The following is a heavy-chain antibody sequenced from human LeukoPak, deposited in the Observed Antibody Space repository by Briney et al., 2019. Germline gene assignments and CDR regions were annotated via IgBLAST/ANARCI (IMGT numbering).Heavy chain of an antibody. J-gene: IGHJ6*03. CDR2: SNPSGGST. Sequence: ASVKVSCKASGDTFTTDYIHWVRQGPGQGPEWMGVSNPSGGSTTNAQKFQGRVTMTRDTSTSTVYMERSSLRSEDTAIYYCARARGSGSYYGHDYYYYHYMDVWGKGTTVTVSS. CDR3: ARARGSGSYYGHDYYYYHYMDV. V-gene: IGHV1-46*01. D-gene: IGHD3-10*01. CDR1: GDTFTTDY.